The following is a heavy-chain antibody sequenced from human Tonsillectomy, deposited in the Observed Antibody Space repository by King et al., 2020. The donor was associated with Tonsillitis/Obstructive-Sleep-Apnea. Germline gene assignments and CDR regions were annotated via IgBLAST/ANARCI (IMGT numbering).Heavy chain of an antibody. D-gene: IGHD2-15*01. J-gene: IGHJ4*02. CDR1: GYTFTSNY. CDR3: VGDDMDGRYLDY. V-gene: IGHV1-46*01. CDR2: VNPSSGST. Sequence: VQLVESGAEVKKPGASVKASCKASGYTFTSNYIHWVRQAPGQGLEWMGIVNPSSGSTTYAQKFQGRVTMTSDTSTSTVNMELSSLRYEDTAVYYCVGDDMDGRYLDYWGQGSLVTVSS.